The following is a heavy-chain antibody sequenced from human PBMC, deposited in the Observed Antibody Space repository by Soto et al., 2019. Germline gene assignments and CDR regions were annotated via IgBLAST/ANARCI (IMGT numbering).Heavy chain of an antibody. CDR2: MNPNSGNT. CDR3: AREHYGNAAWFEP. D-gene: IGHD3-10*01. Sequence: ASVKVSCKASGYTLPSYDINWVRQATGQGLEWMGWMNPNSGNTGYAQKFQGRVTMTRNTSISTAYMELSSLRSEDTAVYYCAREHYGNAAWFEPWGQGTLVTVS. CDR1: GYTLPSYD. J-gene: IGHJ5*02. V-gene: IGHV1-8*01.